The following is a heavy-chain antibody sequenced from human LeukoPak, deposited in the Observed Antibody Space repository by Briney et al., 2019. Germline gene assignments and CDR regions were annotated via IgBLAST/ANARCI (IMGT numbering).Heavy chain of an antibody. CDR2: INHSGST. V-gene: IGHV4-34*01. CDR1: GGSFSGYY. D-gene: IGHD3-10*01. Sequence: SETLSLTCAVYGGSFSGYYWSWIRQPPGKGLEWIGEINHSGSTNYNPSLKSRVTISVDTSKNQTSLKLRAVTAAATAVYYCANRNYGSGTDFDYWGQGTLVTVPS. J-gene: IGHJ4*01. CDR3: ANRNYGSGTDFDY.